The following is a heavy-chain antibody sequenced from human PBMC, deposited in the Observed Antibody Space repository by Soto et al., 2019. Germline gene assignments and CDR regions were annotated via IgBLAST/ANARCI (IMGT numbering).Heavy chain of an antibody. J-gene: IGHJ4*02. CDR2: ITGSAGNT. Sequence: GGSLRLSCAASGFTFSSYVMSWVRQAPGKGLEWVSGITGSAGNTYYADSVEGRFTISRDNSENTLYLQMNGLRAEDTAVYYCAKGIAAGYFDSWGQGTLVTVSS. CDR1: GFTFSSYV. D-gene: IGHD6-13*01. V-gene: IGHV3-23*01. CDR3: AKGIAAGYFDS.